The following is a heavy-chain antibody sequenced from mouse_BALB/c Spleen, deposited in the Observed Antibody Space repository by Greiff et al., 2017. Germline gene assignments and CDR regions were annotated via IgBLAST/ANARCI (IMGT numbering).Heavy chain of an antibody. Sequence: EVHLVESGGGLVKPGGSLKLSCAASGFTFSSYAMSWVRQTPEKRLEWVATISSGGSYTYYPDSVKGRFTISRDNAKNTLYLQMSSLRSEDTAMYYCARQNWDYFDYWGQGTTLTVSS. D-gene: IGHD4-1*01. CDR3: ARQNWDYFDY. CDR1: GFTFSSYA. CDR2: ISSGGSYT. V-gene: IGHV5-9-3*01. J-gene: IGHJ2*01.